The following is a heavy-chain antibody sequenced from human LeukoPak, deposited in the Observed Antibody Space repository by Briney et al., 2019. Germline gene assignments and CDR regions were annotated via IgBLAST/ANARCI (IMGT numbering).Heavy chain of an antibody. CDR3: AREQVGATYDAFDI. CDR1: GATFSSYA. V-gene: IGHV1-69*05. CDR2: IIPSFGTE. Sequence: SVKVSCKASGATFSSYAISWVRQAHGQGHEWMGRIIPSFGTENYAQKFQVRVTITTDESTSTAYMELSSLRAEDTALYYCAREQVGATYDAFDIWGQGTMVTVSS. J-gene: IGHJ3*02. D-gene: IGHD1-26*01.